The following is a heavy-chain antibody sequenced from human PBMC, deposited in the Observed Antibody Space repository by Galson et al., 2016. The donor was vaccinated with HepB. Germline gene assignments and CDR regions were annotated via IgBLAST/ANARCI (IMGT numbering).Heavy chain of an antibody. CDR1: GFIFSNYG. V-gene: IGHV3-30*18. D-gene: IGHD2-21*02. Sequence: SLRLSCAASGFIFSNYGMHWVRQAPGKGLEWVTVISYDGSDKYYADSVKGRFTISRDNSKNTEHLQMNSLRPEDTAVYYCAKVCGGDCPEGDYWGQGTLVAVSS. CDR2: ISYDGSDK. CDR3: AKVCGGDCPEGDY. J-gene: IGHJ4*02.